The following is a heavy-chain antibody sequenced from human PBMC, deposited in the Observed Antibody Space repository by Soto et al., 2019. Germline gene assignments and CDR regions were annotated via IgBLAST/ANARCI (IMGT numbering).Heavy chain of an antibody. V-gene: IGHV1-18*01. J-gene: IGHJ5*02. CDR1: GYTFTSYG. CDR3: ARDGYILTGYYADNWFDP. Sequence: ASVKVSCKASGYTFTSYGISWVRQAPGQGLEWMGWISAYSGNTNYAQKLQGRVTMTTDTSTSTAYMELRSLRSDDTAVYYCARDGYILTGYYADNWFDPWGQGTLVTVSS. D-gene: IGHD3-9*01. CDR2: ISAYSGNT.